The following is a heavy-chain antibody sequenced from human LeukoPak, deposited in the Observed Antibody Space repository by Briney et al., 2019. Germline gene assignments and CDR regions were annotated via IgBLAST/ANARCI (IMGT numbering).Heavy chain of an antibody. Sequence: GGSLRLSCAASGFTFSSYSMNWVRQAPGKGLEWVSSISSGSSYIYYADSVKGRFTISRDNAKNSLYLQMNSLRAEDTAVYYCARDVEGGDGYTWGQGTLVTVSS. V-gene: IGHV3-21*01. CDR3: ARDVEGGDGYT. CDR2: ISSGSSYI. D-gene: IGHD5-24*01. J-gene: IGHJ5*02. CDR1: GFTFSSYS.